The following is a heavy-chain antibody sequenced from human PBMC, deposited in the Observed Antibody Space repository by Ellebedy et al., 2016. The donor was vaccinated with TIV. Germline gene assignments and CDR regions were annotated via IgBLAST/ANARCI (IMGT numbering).Heavy chain of an antibody. Sequence: AASVKVSCKASGYTFISYGISWVRQAPGQGLEWMGWISAYNGNTNYGQKLQGRVTMTADKSTSTTYMALRSLGSDDTAVYYCARARPESSGYTDKNGGDYWGQGTQGTVSS. J-gene: IGHJ4*02. CDR3: ARARPESSGYTDKNGGDY. D-gene: IGHD3-22*01. CDR1: GYTFISYG. CDR2: ISAYNGNT. V-gene: IGHV1-18*01.